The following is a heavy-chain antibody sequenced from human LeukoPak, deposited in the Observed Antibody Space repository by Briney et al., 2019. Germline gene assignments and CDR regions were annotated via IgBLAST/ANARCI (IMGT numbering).Heavy chain of an antibody. CDR2: ISSGSSYI. J-gene: IGHJ4*02. V-gene: IGHV3-21*01. CDR1: GFTFSSYS. CDR3: ARELEGPTMGPVGYFDY. Sequence: PGGSLRLSCAASGFTFSSYSMNWVRQAPGKGLEWVSSISSGSSYIYYADSVKGRFTISRDNSKNTLYLQMNSLRAEDTAVYYCARELEGPTMGPVGYFDYWGQGTLVTVSS. D-gene: IGHD5-12*01.